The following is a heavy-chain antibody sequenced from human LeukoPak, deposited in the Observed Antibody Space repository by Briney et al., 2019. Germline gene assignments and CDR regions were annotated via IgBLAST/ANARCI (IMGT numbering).Heavy chain of an antibody. CDR3: ARGGYSYGRPFDH. CDR2: IYSGGST. V-gene: IGHV3-53*01. Sequence: GGSLRLSCAAPGFTVSSNFMSWVRRTPGKGLEWVSVIYSGGSTYYVDSVKGRFTISRDNSKNTLYLQMNSLRVEDTAVYYCARGGYSYGRPFDHWGQGTLVTVSS. J-gene: IGHJ4*02. CDR1: GFTVSSNF. D-gene: IGHD5-18*01.